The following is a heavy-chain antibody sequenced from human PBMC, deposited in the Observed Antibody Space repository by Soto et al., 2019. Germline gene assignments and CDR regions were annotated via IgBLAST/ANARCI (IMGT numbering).Heavy chain of an antibody. CDR1: GFSLSNARMG. V-gene: IGHV2-26*01. CDR3: ARMSGEGTGWFGELTPNWFDP. CDR2: IFSNDEK. J-gene: IGHJ5*02. D-gene: IGHD3-10*01. Sequence: QVTLKESGPVLVKPTETLTLTCTVSGFSLSNARMGVSWIRQPPGKALEWLAHIFSNDEKSYSTSLKSRLTISKDTSKSQVVLTMTNMDPVDTATYYCARMSGEGTGWFGELTPNWFDPWGQGTLVTVSS.